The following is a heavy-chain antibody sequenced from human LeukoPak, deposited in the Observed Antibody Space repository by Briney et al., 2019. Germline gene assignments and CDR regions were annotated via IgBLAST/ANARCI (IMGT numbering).Heavy chain of an antibody. D-gene: IGHD1-26*01. V-gene: IGHV1-2*02. Sequence: ASVKVSCTASGYTFTGYYMHWVRQAPGQGLEWMGWINPNSGGTNCAQKFQGRVTMTRDTSISTAYMELSRLRSDDTAVYYCARAGLNSGSYPLGYWGQGTLVTVSS. CDR1: GYTFTGYY. CDR2: INPNSGGT. J-gene: IGHJ4*02. CDR3: ARAGLNSGSYPLGY.